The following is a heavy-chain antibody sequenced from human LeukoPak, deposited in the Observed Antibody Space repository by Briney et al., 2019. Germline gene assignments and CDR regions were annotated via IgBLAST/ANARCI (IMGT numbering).Heavy chain of an antibody. CDR2: IKQDGSEK. V-gene: IGHV3-7*01. Sequence: PGGSLRLSCASSGFTFSSYWMSWVRQAPGKGLEWVANIKQDGSEKYYVDSVKGRFTISRDNAKNSLYLQMNSLRAEDTAVYYCARDLALVRGVILPDYWGQGTLVTVSS. CDR3: ARDLALVRGVILPDY. CDR1: GFTFSSYW. D-gene: IGHD3-10*01. J-gene: IGHJ4*02.